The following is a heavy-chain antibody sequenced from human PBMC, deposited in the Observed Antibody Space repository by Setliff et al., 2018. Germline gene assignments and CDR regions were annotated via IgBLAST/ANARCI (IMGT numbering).Heavy chain of an antibody. Sequence: SETLSLTCAVSGGSISSSNWWSWVRQPPGKGLEWIGEIYHSGSTNYNPSLKSRVTISVDTSKNQFSRKLSSVTAADTAVYYCARDRQYCSSPTCYSSYFYYYGMDVWGQGTTVTVSS. CDR1: GGSISSSNW. D-gene: IGHD2-2*02. CDR2: IYHSGST. CDR3: ARDRQYCSSPTCYSSYFYYYGMDV. V-gene: IGHV4-4*02. J-gene: IGHJ6*02.